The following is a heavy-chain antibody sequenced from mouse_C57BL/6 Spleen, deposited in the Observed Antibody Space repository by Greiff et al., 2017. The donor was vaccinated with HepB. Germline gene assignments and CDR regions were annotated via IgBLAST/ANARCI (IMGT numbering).Heavy chain of an antibody. CDR2: ISDGGSYT. CDR3: ARGIITPLKRPYWYFDV. D-gene: IGHD1-1*01. V-gene: IGHV5-4*03. CDR1: GFTFSSYA. Sequence: EVKLVESGGGLVKPGGSLKLSCAASGFTFSSYAMSWVRQTPEKRLEWVATISDGGSYTYYPDNVKGRFTISRDNAKNNLYLQMSHLKSEDTAMYYCARGIITPLKRPYWYFDVWGTGTTVTVSS. J-gene: IGHJ1*03.